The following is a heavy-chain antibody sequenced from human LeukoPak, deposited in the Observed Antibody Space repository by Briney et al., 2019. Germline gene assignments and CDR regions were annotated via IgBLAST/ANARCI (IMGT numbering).Heavy chain of an antibody. CDR1: GGSFSGYY. CDR3: ARGYYDFWSGYYYYMDV. Sequence: PSETLSLTCAVYGGSFSGYYWSWIRQPPGKGLEWIGEINHSGSTNYNPSLKSRVTISVDTSKNQFSLKLSSVTAADTAVYYCARGYYDFWSGYYYYMDVWSKGTTVTVSS. V-gene: IGHV4-34*01. J-gene: IGHJ6*03. D-gene: IGHD3-3*01. CDR2: INHSGST.